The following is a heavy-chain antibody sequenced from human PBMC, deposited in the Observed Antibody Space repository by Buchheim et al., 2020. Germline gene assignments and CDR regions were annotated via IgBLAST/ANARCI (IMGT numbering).Heavy chain of an antibody. CDR3: ATDRDWAFDY. D-gene: IGHD3/OR15-3a*01. J-gene: IGHJ4*02. CDR1: GSTFSTYN. V-gene: IGHV3-48*02. CDR2: MGSGGHI. Sequence: EVYLVESGGGLVQPGGSLRLSCAVSGSTFSTYNMNWVRQAPGKGLEWVSNMGSGGHIYYADSVKGRFTISRDNAKSSLYLQMNSLRDDDTAVYYCATDRDWAFDYWGQGTL.